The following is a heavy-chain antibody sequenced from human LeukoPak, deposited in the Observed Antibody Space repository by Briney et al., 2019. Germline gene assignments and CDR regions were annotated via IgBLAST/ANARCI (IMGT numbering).Heavy chain of an antibody. CDR3: ASPTETTVDAFDI. CDR1: GYTFTSYG. D-gene: IGHD4-17*01. CDR2: ISAYNGNT. J-gene: IGHJ3*02. Sequence: ASVKVSCKASGYTFTSYGISWVPQAPGQGLEWMGWISAYNGNTNYAQKLQGRVTMTTDTSTSTAYMELRSLRSDDTAVYYCASPTETTVDAFDIWGQGTMVTVPS. V-gene: IGHV1-18*01.